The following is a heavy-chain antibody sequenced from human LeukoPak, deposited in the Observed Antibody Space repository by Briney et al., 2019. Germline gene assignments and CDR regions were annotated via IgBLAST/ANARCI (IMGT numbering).Heavy chain of an antibody. V-gene: IGHV4-59*08. D-gene: IGHD2-21*02. CDR1: GASISPYH. J-gene: IGHJ4*02. CDR2: IDYTGST. Sequence: SETLSLTCTVSGASISPYHWSWIRQPPGKGLEWLGYIDYTGSTNYNPSLGSRVTISVDTSKNQFSLRLSSVTAADTAVYCCARHRIGGDHDAFEFWGQGALVTVSS. CDR3: ARHRIGGDHDAFEF.